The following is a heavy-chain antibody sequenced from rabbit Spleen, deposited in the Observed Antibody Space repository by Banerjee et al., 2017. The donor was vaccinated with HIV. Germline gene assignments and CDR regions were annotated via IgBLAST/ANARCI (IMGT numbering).Heavy chain of an antibody. V-gene: IGHV1S40*01. CDR2: IYTGNGKN. Sequence: VESGGGLVKPGTSLTLICTASGFSFSTNYDMCWVRQAPGKGLEWIGCIYTGNGKNYYASWAKGRFTISKASSTTVTLEMTSLTAADTATYFCARDDADYSDYSYGNFWGPGTLVTVS. CDR1: GFSFSTNYD. D-gene: IGHD6-1*01. J-gene: IGHJ4*01. CDR3: ARDDADYSDYSYGNF.